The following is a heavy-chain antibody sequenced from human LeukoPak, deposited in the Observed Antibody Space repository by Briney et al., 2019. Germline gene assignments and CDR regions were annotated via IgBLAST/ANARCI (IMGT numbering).Heavy chain of an antibody. D-gene: IGHD5-18*01. CDR2: INPSGGGT. Sequence: ASVKVSCKASGYTFIRNARNWVRQAPGQGLEWMGIINPSGGGTSYAQKFQGRLTMTRDTSTTTVYMELSSLRTEDTAMYYCAREIGPRQLHLWGSAFDYWGQGTLVTVSS. J-gene: IGHJ4*02. V-gene: IGHV1-46*01. CDR3: AREIGPRQLHLWGSAFDY. CDR1: GYTFIRNA.